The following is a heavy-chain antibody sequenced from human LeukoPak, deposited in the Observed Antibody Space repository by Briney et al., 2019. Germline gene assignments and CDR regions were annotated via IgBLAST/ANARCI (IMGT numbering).Heavy chain of an antibody. CDR1: VYTFTSNY. Sequence: ASVKVSCKAFVYTFTSNYMHSVRQAPGQGGEWMGVICPSGGSTTYTQKFQGRVTLSRDMSTSTDYLELSSLRSEDTAVYYCARDNSVRDEAWWFNPWGQGTLVTVSS. J-gene: IGHJ5*02. CDR2: ICPSGGST. CDR3: ARDNSVRDEAWWFNP. D-gene: IGHD5-24*01. V-gene: IGHV1-46*01.